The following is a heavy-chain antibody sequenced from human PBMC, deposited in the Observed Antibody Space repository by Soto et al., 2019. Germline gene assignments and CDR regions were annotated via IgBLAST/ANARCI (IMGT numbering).Heavy chain of an antibody. Sequence: LRLSCAASGFTFSGSAMHWVRQASGKGLEWVGRTRSKANSYATAYAASVKGRFTISRDDSKNTAYLQMNSLKTEDTAVYYCTRGYYYDSSGYYPNWFDPWGQGTLVTVSS. CDR3: TRGYYYDSSGYYPNWFDP. CDR1: GFTFSGSA. D-gene: IGHD3-22*01. V-gene: IGHV3-73*01. CDR2: TRSKANSYAT. J-gene: IGHJ5*02.